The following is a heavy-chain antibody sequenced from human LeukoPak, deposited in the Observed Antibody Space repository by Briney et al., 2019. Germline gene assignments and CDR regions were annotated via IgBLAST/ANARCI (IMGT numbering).Heavy chain of an antibody. D-gene: IGHD3-10*01. J-gene: IGHJ4*02. CDR1: GGSISSYY. Sequence: PSETLSLTCTVSGGSISSYYWSWIRQPAGKGLEWLGRMHSSGSTNYNPSIKSRVTMSLDTSKNQFSLKVDSVTAADTAMYYCAREAVHYGSGSHDYWGQGTLVAVSS. CDR2: MHSSGST. CDR3: AREAVHYGSGSHDY. V-gene: IGHV4-4*07.